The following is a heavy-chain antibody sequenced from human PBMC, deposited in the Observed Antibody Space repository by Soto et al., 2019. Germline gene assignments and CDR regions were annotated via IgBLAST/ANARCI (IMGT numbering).Heavy chain of an antibody. Sequence: QVQLQQWGAGLLKPSETLPLTCAVYGGSFSSYYWSWIRQPPGKGLAWIGEVNHSGSTNYNPSLKSRVTISVDTSKNQFSLKVSSVTAADTAVYYCAIYDTNDYGAFDIWGQGTMVTVSS. D-gene: IGHD4-17*01. CDR3: AIYDTNDYGAFDI. CDR1: GGSFSSYY. CDR2: VNHSGST. V-gene: IGHV4-34*01. J-gene: IGHJ3*02.